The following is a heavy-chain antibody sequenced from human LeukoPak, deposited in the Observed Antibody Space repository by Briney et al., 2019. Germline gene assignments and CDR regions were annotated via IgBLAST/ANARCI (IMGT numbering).Heavy chain of an antibody. D-gene: IGHD3-22*01. V-gene: IGHV1-18*01. CDR3: ARKTYYYDSGGYGYYFDS. J-gene: IGHJ4*02. CDR1: GYTFTTYG. CDR2: INPYNGDT. Sequence: ASVKVSCKASGYTFTTYGISWVRQAPGQGLEWMGWINPYNGDTNYAQKLQGRVTMTTDTSTSTAYMELSSLRSEDTAVYYCARKTYYYDSGGYGYYFDSWGQGTLVTVSS.